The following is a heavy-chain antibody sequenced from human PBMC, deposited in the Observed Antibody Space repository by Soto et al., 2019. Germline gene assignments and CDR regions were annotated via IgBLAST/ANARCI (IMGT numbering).Heavy chain of an antibody. J-gene: IGHJ5*02. CDR2: IYYSGST. CDR3: ARDYRYSSSWYNWFDP. Sequence: SETLSLTCTVSGGSVSSGSYYWSWIRQPPWKGLEWIGYIYYSGSTNYNPSLKSRVTISVDTSKNQFSLKLSSVTAADTAVYYCARDYRYSSSWYNWFDPWGQGTLVTVSS. CDR1: GGSVSSGSYY. D-gene: IGHD6-13*01. V-gene: IGHV4-61*01.